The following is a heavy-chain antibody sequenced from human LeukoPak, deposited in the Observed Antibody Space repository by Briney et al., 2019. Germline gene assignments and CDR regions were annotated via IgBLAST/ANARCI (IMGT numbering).Heavy chain of an antibody. D-gene: IGHD3-22*01. CDR3: ARVAYYYDSSGTTDAFDI. V-gene: IGHV3-21*01. Sequence: GGSLRLSCAASEFTFSSYSMNWVRRAPGKGLEWVSSISSSSSYIYYADSVKGRFTISRDNAKNSLYLQMNSLRAEDTAVYYCARVAYYYDSSGTTDAFDIWGQGTMVTVSS. J-gene: IGHJ3*02. CDR1: EFTFSSYS. CDR2: ISSSSSYI.